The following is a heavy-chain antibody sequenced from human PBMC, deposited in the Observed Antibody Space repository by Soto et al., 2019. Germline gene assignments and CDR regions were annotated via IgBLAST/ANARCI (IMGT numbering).Heavy chain of an antibody. D-gene: IGHD3-22*01. CDR2: IYYSGST. Sequence: SETLSLTCTVSGGSISSYYWSWIRQPPGKGLEWIGYIYYSGSTNYNPSLKSRVTISVDTSKNQFSLKLSSVTAADTAVYYCARVTVIESYYYDSSGYSFDYWGQGTLVTVSS. J-gene: IGHJ4*02. CDR1: GGSISSYY. CDR3: ARVTVIESYYYDSSGYSFDY. V-gene: IGHV4-59*01.